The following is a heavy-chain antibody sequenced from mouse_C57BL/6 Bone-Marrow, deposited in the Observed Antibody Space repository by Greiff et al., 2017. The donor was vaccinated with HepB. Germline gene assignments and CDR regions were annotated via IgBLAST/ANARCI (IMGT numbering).Heavy chain of an antibody. CDR3: ASSFYGSSYDAMDY. CDR1: GYTFTSYW. Sequence: QVQLQQPGAELVMPGASVKLSCKASGYTFTSYWMHWVKQRPGQGLEWIGEIDPSDSYTNSNQKFKGKSTLTVDNSSSTAYMQLSSLTSEDSAVYYCASSFYGSSYDAMDYWGQGTSVTVSS. D-gene: IGHD1-1*01. CDR2: IDPSDSYT. J-gene: IGHJ4*01. V-gene: IGHV1-69*01.